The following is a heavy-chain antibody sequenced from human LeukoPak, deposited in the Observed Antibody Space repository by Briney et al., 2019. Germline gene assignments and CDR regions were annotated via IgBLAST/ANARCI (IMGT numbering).Heavy chain of an antibody. J-gene: IGHJ3*02. D-gene: IGHD3-3*01. Sequence: GASVKVSCKASGYTFTSCGISWVRQAPGQGLEWMGWISAYNGNTNYAQKLQGRVTMTTDTSTSTAYMELRSLRSDDTAVYYCARVPLGVLRFLEWLLVPHPHDAFDIWGQGTMVTVSS. V-gene: IGHV1-18*01. CDR1: GYTFTSCG. CDR2: ISAYNGNT. CDR3: ARVPLGVLRFLEWLLVPHPHDAFDI.